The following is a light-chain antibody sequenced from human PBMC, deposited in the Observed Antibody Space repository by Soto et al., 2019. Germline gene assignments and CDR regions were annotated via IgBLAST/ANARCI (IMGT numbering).Light chain of an antibody. Sequence: DIQMTQSPSSLSASVGDRVTITCRASQSIGSYLNWYQQAPGRAPKFLISAASSLQSPVPSRFSGSGPATDFSLTISSLQPEDFPTYFRQQSYYTPRTFGGGNKVDI. CDR1: QSIGSY. CDR2: AAS. CDR3: QQSYYTPRT. J-gene: IGKJ4*01. V-gene: IGKV1-39*01.